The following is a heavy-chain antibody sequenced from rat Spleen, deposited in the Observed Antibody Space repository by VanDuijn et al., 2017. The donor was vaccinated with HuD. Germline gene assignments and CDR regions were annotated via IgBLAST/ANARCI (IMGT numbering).Heavy chain of an antibody. Sequence: EVQLVESGGGLVQPGRSLKLSCAASGFTFSNYGMHWIRQAPTKGLEWVASITNSGFSTYYPDSVKVRFTISRDNKKNTLYLQMNSLRSEDTATYYCTTGYYDDYYLVFDYWGQGVMVTVSS. V-gene: IGHV5-19*01. J-gene: IGHJ2*01. CDR1: GFTFSNYG. CDR2: ITNSGFST. CDR3: TTGYYDDYYLVFDY. D-gene: IGHD1-12*03.